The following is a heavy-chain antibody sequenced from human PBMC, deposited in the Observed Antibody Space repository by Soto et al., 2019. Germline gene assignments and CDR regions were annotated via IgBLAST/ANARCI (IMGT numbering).Heavy chain of an antibody. D-gene: IGHD3-16*01. CDR1: GFTFSGHG. CDR2: VCHDGSKE. V-gene: IGHV3-33*01. Sequence: QVQLVESGGGVVQPGRSLRLSCAAAGFTFSGHGMHWVRQAPGKWLEWVAVVCHDGSKEYYADSVKGRFTISRENSKHTLYLQMNSLSAEDTAEYSFARGRGGAYCSNSGSYDYWGQGTRVPVS. J-gene: IGHJ4*02. CDR3: ARGRGGAYCSNSGSYDY.